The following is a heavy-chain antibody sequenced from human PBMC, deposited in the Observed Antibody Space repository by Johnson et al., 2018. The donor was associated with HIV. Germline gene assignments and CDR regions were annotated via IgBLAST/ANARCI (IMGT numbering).Heavy chain of an antibody. D-gene: IGHD3-22*01. J-gene: IGHJ3*02. Sequence: QVQLVESGGGVVQPGGSLRLSCGSSVFTFRSYGMHWVRQAPGKGLEWVAVISYAGSDKYYADSVQGRFTISRDNSKNTLYLQMNSLRAEDTAVYYCARGGYYDSSGSAFDIWGQGTMVTVSS. CDR2: ISYAGSDK. V-gene: IGHV3-30*03. CDR3: ARGGYYDSSGSAFDI. CDR1: VFTFRSYG.